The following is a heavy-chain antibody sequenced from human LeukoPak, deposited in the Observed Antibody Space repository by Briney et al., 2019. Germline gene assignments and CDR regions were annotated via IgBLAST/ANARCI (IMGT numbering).Heavy chain of an antibody. J-gene: IGHJ4*02. CDR1: GFTFSSAW. CDR3: TRGPRPFDY. V-gene: IGHV3-15*01. CDR2: ITKKADGGTA. Sequence: GGSLRLPCAASGFTFSSAWMTWVRQAPGKGLEWVGRITKKADGGTAVYAPPVNGRFTISRDDSKDMLYLQMNSLKTEDTAVYYCTRGPRPFDYWGQGTLVTVSS.